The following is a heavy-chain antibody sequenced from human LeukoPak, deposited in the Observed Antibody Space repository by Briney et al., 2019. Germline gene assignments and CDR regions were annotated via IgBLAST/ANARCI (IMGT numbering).Heavy chain of an antibody. D-gene: IGHD3-10*02. J-gene: IGHJ6*04. CDR2: IYSGGST. Sequence: GGSLRLSCAGSGFTVSSNHMSWVRQAPGKGLEWVSVIYSGGSTYYTGSVRGRFTISRDNSKNTLYLQMNSLRAEDTAVYYCAELGITMIGGVWGKGTTVTISS. V-gene: IGHV3-53*01. CDR3: AELGITMIGGV. CDR1: GFTVSSNH.